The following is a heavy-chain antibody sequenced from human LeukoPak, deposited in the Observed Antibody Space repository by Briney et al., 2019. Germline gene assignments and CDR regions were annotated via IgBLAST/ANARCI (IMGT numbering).Heavy chain of an antibody. CDR3: ARGLPAASFDP. J-gene: IGHJ5*02. Sequence: SETLSLTCTVSGGSISSYYWSWIRQPPGKGLEWIGYIYYSGSTNYNPSLKSRVTISVDTSKNQFSLKLSSVTAADTAVYYCARGLPAASFDPGAQGTLVTVSS. D-gene: IGHD2-2*01. CDR1: GGSISSYY. V-gene: IGHV4-59*01. CDR2: IYYSGST.